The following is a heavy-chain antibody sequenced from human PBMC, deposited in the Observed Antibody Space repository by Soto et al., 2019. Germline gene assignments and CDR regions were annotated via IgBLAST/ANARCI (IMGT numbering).Heavy chain of an antibody. D-gene: IGHD2-21*02. CDR2: IIPILGIA. CDR1: GGTFSSYT. V-gene: IGHV1-69*02. CDR3: ARASYCGGDCYYFPFDY. J-gene: IGHJ4*02. Sequence: QVQLVQSGAEVKKPGSSVKVSCKASGGTFSSYTISWVRQAPGQGLEWMGRIIPILGIANYAQKFQGRVTITADKSTSTAYMELSSLRSEDTAVYYCARASYCGGDCYYFPFDYWCQGTLVTVSS.